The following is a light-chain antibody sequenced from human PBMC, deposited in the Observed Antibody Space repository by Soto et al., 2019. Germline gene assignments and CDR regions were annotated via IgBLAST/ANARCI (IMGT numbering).Light chain of an antibody. CDR2: ENN. V-gene: IGLV1-51*02. CDR3: GTWDSSLSVSHVV. CDR1: SSNIGDNY. J-gene: IGLJ2*01. Sequence: QSVLTQPPSVSAAPGQKVTISCSGSSSNIGDNYVSWYQQLPGTAPKLLIYENNKRPSGIPDRFSGSKSGTSATLGITGLQTGDEADYYCGTWDSSLSVSHVVFGGGTKVTVL.